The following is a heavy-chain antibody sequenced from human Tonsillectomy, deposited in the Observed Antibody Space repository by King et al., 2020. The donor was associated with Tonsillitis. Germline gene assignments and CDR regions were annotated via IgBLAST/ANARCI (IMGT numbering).Heavy chain of an antibody. CDR1: GFTFSTYG. V-gene: IGHV3-30*18. CDR3: AKERWGPSDY. CDR2: ISYDGSNK. Sequence: VQLVESGGGVVQPGRSLRLSCAASGFTFSTYGMHWVRQAPGKGLEWVAVISYDGSNKYYADSVKGRFTISRDNSKKPLYLQMNSLRTEDTAVNYCAKERWGPSDYWGQGTLVTVSS. D-gene: IGHD2-21*02. J-gene: IGHJ4*02.